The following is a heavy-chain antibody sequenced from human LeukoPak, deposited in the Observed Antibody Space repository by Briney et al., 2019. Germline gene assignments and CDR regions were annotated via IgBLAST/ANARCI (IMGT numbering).Heavy chain of an antibody. CDR2: IKQGGCAK. CDR3: ARDKVVGPTIRDW. CDR1: GFTFSNFW. J-gene: IGHJ4*02. D-gene: IGHD1-26*01. V-gene: IGHV3-7*01. Sequence: TGGSLRLSCAASGFTFSNFWMSWVRQAPGKGLEWVANIKQGGCAKCYVESVKGRFTISRDNAENSLYLQMNSLRAEDTAVYYCARDKVVGPTIRDWWGQGTLVAGSS.